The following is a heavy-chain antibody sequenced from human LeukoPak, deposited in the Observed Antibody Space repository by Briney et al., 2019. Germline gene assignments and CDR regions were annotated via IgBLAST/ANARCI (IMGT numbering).Heavy chain of an antibody. Sequence: ASVTVSFKSSGYTFTSYGISWVRQAPGQGLEWMGWTSAYNGNTNYAQKLQGRVTMTTDTSTSTAYMELRSLRSDDTAVYYCARVWYNWNDKNWFDPWGQGTLVTVSS. V-gene: IGHV1-18*01. CDR2: TSAYNGNT. D-gene: IGHD1-1*01. CDR1: GYTFTSYG. CDR3: ARVWYNWNDKNWFDP. J-gene: IGHJ5*02.